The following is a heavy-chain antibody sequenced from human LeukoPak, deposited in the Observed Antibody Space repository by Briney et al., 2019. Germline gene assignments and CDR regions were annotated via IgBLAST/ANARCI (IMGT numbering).Heavy chain of an antibody. D-gene: IGHD4-17*01. CDR1: GFTFSSYA. CDR2: ISGSGGST. V-gene: IGHV3-23*01. J-gene: IGHJ4*02. CDR3: AKPAGAMTTVTYYFDY. Sequence: ASLRLSCAASGFTFSSYAMSWVRQAPGKGLEWVSAISGSGGSTYYADSVKGRFTISRDNSKNTLYLQMNSLRAEDTAVYYCAKPAGAMTTVTYYFDYWGQGTLVTVSS.